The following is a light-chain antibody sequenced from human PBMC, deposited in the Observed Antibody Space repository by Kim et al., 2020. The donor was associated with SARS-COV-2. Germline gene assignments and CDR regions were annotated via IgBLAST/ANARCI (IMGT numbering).Light chain of an antibody. J-gene: IGKJ1*01. CDR1: QSVSSNY. CDR3: QQYGSSPRT. Sequence: LSPGERATRSCRASQSVSSNYLAWYQQKPGQAPRLLIYGASSRATGIPDRFSGSGSGTDFTLTISRLEPDDFAVYYCQQYGSSPRTFGQGTKLEI. CDR2: GAS. V-gene: IGKV3-20*01.